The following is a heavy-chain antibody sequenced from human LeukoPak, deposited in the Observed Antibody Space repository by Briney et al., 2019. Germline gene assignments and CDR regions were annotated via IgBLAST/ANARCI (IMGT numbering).Heavy chain of an antibody. CDR3: ATDSYDYT. V-gene: IGHV3-15*07. J-gene: IGHJ4*02. CDR1: GFSFSNAW. D-gene: IGHD4-11*01. Sequence: GGSLRLSCATSGFSFSNAWMNWVRQAPGKGLEWVGRIRSNSDGGTIDYAASVKDRFTLSRDDSKDTLYLQLNSLQTADTAVYYCATDSYDYTRGQGTLVTVSS. CDR2: IRSNSDGGTI.